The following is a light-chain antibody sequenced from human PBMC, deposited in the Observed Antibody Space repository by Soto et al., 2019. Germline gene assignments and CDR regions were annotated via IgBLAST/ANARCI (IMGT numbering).Light chain of an antibody. V-gene: IGLV2-14*01. CDR2: EVT. J-gene: IGLJ2*01. CDR1: SSDVGGYNY. CDR3: SSYTSSSTRV. Sequence: QSALTQPASVSGSPGQSITNSCTGTSSDVGGYNYVSWYQQHPGKAPKLIIYEVTDRPSGVSNRFSGSKSGNTASLTISGLQAEDEADYFCSSYTSSSTRVFGGGTKVTVL.